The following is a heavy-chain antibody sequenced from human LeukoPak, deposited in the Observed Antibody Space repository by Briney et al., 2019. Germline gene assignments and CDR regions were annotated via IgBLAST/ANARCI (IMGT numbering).Heavy chain of an antibody. J-gene: IGHJ4*02. Sequence: PGGSLRLSCAASGFTFSSYGMHWVRQAPGKGLEWVAFIRYDGSNKYYAESVKGRFTISRDNSKNTLYLQMNSLRAEDTAVYYCAKLVNGYNFDYWGQGTLVTVSS. CDR2: IRYDGSNK. CDR3: AKLVNGYNFDY. V-gene: IGHV3-30*02. CDR1: GFTFSSYG. D-gene: IGHD5-24*01.